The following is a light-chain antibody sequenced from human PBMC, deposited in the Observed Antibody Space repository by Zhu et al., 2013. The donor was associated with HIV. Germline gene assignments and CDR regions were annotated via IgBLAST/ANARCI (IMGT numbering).Light chain of an antibody. CDR1: QTVDSNY. Sequence: EIVLMQSPGTLSLSPGERATLSCRASQTVDSNYLAWIVQKPGQAPRLLIYGASSRATGTPNRFSGSGSGTDFSLTITSLEPEDFAVYSCQQYATVPYTFGQGTKLEVK. J-gene: IGKJ2*01. CDR2: GAS. V-gene: IGKV3-20*01. CDR3: QQYATVPYT.